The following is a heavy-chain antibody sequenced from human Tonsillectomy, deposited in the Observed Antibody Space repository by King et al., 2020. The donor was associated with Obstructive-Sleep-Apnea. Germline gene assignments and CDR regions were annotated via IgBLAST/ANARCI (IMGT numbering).Heavy chain of an antibody. V-gene: IGHV1-18*04. Sequence: QLVQSGGEVKKPGASVKVSCKAFGYSFTSHGINWVRQAPGQGLDGMGWISGYNGNRKDAQKFQGRVIMTTDTSTSTAYMELKSLRSDDTAVYYCARDQGGDDFPSYFDYWGQGTLVTVSS. CDR3: ARDQGGDDFPSYFDY. CDR1: GYSFTSHG. CDR2: ISGYNGNR. D-gene: IGHD2-21*02. J-gene: IGHJ4*02.